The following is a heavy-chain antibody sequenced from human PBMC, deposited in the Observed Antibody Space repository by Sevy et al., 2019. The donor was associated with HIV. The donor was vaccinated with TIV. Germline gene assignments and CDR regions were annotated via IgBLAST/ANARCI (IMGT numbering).Heavy chain of an antibody. CDR3: TTDVEQLVRPYYYYYYMDV. D-gene: IGHD6-6*01. V-gene: IGHV3-15*01. CDR2: IKSKTDGGTT. CDR1: GFTFSNAW. J-gene: IGHJ6*03. Sequence: GGSLRLSCAASGFTFSNAWMSWVRQAPGKGLEWVGRIKSKTDGGTTDYAAPVKGRFTISRDDSKNTLYLQMNSLKTEDTAVYYCTTDVEQLVRPYYYYYYMDVWGKGTMVTVSS.